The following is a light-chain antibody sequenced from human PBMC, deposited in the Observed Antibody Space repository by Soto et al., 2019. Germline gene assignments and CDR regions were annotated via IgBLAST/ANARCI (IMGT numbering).Light chain of an antibody. Sequence: EVVMTQSPGTLSVSPGERATLSCRASLSVSTNLAWYQQKPGQAPRLLIYGASSRATGIPDRFSGSGSGTDFTLTISRLEPEDFAVYYCQQHGTSPITFGQGTLLEIK. CDR2: GAS. V-gene: IGKV3-20*01. J-gene: IGKJ5*01. CDR3: QQHGTSPIT. CDR1: LSVSTN.